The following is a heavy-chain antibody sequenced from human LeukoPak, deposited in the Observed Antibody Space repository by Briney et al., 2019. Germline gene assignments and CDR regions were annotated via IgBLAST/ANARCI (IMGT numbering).Heavy chain of an antibody. CDR3: AREYSGYDVYFDY. Sequence: SETLSLTCAVYGGSFSGYYWSWIRQPPEKGLEWIGEINHSGSTNYNPSLKSRVTMSVDTSKNQFSLKLSSVTAADTAVYYCAREYSGYDVYFDYWGQGTLVTVSS. V-gene: IGHV4-34*01. CDR1: GGSFSGYY. D-gene: IGHD5-12*01. CDR2: INHSGST. J-gene: IGHJ4*02.